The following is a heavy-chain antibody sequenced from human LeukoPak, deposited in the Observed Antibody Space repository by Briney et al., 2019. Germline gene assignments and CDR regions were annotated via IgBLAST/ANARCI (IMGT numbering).Heavy chain of an antibody. CDR3: ARVEADSGYEIGSRYGMDV. V-gene: IGHV4-34*01. Sequence: PSETLSLTCAVYGGSFSGYYWSWIRQPPGKGLEWIGEINHSGSTNYNPSLKSRVTISVDTSRNQFSLKLSSVTAADTAVYYCARVEADSGYEIGSRYGMDVWGQGTTVTVSS. CDR2: INHSGST. J-gene: IGHJ6*02. CDR1: GGSFSGYY. D-gene: IGHD5-12*01.